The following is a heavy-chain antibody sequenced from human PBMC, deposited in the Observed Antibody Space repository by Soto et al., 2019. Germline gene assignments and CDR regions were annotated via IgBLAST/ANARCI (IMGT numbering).Heavy chain of an antibody. CDR2: INSDGSST. D-gene: IGHD3-3*01. CDR1: GFTFSSYW. Sequence: EVQLVESGGGLVQPGGSLRLSCAASGFTFSSYWMHWVRQAPGKGLVWVSRINSDGSSTSYADSVKGRFTISRDNAKNTLYLQMNSLRAEDTAVYYCARGASQYYDFWSDYQKQVGSGWFDPWGQGTLVTVSS. J-gene: IGHJ5*02. CDR3: ARGASQYYDFWSDYQKQVGSGWFDP. V-gene: IGHV3-74*01.